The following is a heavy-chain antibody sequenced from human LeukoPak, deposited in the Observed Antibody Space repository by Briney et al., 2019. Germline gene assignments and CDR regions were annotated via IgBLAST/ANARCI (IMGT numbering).Heavy chain of an antibody. D-gene: IGHD6-6*01. CDR3: ARGTSIAARRIDY. J-gene: IGHJ4*02. V-gene: IGHV4-34*01. CDR1: GGSFSGYY. CDR2: INHSGST. Sequence: SETLSLTCAVYGGSFSGYYWSWIRQPPGKGLEWIGEINHSGSTNYNPSLKSRVTISVDTSKNQFSLKLSSVTAADTAVYYCARGTSIAARRIDYWGQGTLVTVSS.